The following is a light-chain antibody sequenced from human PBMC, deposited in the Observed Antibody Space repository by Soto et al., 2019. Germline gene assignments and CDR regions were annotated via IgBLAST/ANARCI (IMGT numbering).Light chain of an antibody. CDR3: QTWGTGIRV. CDR1: SGHSNYA. Sequence: QLVLTQSPSASASLGASVRLTCTLSSGHSNYAIAWHQQQPEKGPRFLMKLNSDGSHSKGDGIPDRFSGSSSGAERYLTISSLQSDDEADYYCQTWGTGIRVFGGGTKLTVL. V-gene: IGLV4-69*01. CDR2: LNSDGSH. J-gene: IGLJ2*01.